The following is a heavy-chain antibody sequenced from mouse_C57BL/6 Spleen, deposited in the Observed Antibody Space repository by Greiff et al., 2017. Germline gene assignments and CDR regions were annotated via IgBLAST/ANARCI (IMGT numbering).Heavy chain of an antibody. CDR1: GYTFTSYW. D-gene: IGHD2-1*01. Sequence: QVHVKQPGAELVKPGASVKLSCKASGYTFTSYWMHWVKQRPGRGLEWIGRIDPNSGGTKYNEKFKSKATLTVDKPSSTAYMQLSSLTSEDSAVYYCARPSGNYRDYAKGYWGQGTSVTVAS. CDR2: IDPNSGGT. J-gene: IGHJ4*01. CDR3: ARPSGNYRDYAKGY. V-gene: IGHV1-72*01.